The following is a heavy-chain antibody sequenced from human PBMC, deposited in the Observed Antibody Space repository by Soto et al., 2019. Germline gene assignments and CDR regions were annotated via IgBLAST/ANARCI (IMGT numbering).Heavy chain of an antibody. CDR2: VNDSGST. J-gene: IGHJ6*02. Sequence: SETLSLTCAVYGGSFTGNYRSWIRQPPGKGLEWIGEVNDSGSTNFNPSLKSRVTISVDTSKKQFTLKLTSVTAADTAVYYCATDSATSYFGMDVWGHGTTVTVS. CDR1: GGSFTGNY. D-gene: IGHD1-26*01. V-gene: IGHV4-34*01. CDR3: ATDSATSYFGMDV.